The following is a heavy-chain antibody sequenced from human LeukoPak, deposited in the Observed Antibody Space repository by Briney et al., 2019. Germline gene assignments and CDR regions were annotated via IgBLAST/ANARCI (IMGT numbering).Heavy chain of an antibody. D-gene: IGHD1-26*01. CDR1: GYTFSTYG. V-gene: IGHV1-18*01. CDR2: ISGNSGKT. Sequence: ASVKVSCRTSGYTFSTYGLSWVRQAPGQGLEWMGWISGNSGKTHYAQKFQDRVTLTTDTSSTTAFMELRSLRSDDTAMYYCARNAGSYFEFAPWGQGTLVTVSS. J-gene: IGHJ5*02. CDR3: ARNAGSYFEFAP.